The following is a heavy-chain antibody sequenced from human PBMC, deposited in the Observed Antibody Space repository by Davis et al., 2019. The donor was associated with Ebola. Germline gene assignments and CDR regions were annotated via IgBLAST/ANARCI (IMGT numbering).Heavy chain of an antibody. J-gene: IGHJ6*02. CDR3: ARGSITIFGVVIQHYYYGMDV. V-gene: IGHV3-48*03. D-gene: IGHD3-3*01. CDR1: GFTFSSYE. CDR2: ISSSGSTI. Sequence: GESLKISCAASGFTFSSYEMNWVRQAPGKGLEWVSYISSSGSTIYYADSVKGRFTLSRDNAKNSLYLQMNSLRAEDTAVYYCARGSITIFGVVIQHYYYGMDVWGQGTTVTVSS.